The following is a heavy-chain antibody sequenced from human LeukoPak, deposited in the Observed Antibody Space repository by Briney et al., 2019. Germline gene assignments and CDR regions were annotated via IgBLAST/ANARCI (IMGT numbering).Heavy chain of an antibody. V-gene: IGHV3-21*01. Sequence: GGSLRLSCAASGFTFSSYSMNWVRQAPGKGLEWVSSISSSSGYIYYADSVKGRFTISRDNAKNSLYLQMNTLRAEDTAVYYCARDPGYGSDWYFDLWGRGTQVTVSS. CDR2: ISSSSGYI. D-gene: IGHD3-10*01. CDR3: ARDPGYGSDWYFDL. J-gene: IGHJ2*01. CDR1: GFTFSSYS.